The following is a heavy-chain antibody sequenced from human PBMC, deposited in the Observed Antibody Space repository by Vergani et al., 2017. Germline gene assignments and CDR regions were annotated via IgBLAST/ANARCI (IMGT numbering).Heavy chain of an antibody. J-gene: IGHJ1*01. CDR3: ARPRFTPYCSGGSCHAEYFQH. CDR1: GGTFSRYA. V-gene: IGHV1-69*13. Sequence: QVQLVQSGAEVKKPGSSVKVSCKASGGTFSRYAISWVRQAPGQGLEWMGRIIPIFGTANYAQKFQGRATITADESTSTAYMELSSLRSEDTAVYYCARPRFTPYCSGGSCHAEYFQHWGQGTLVTVSS. D-gene: IGHD2-15*01. CDR2: IIPIFGTA.